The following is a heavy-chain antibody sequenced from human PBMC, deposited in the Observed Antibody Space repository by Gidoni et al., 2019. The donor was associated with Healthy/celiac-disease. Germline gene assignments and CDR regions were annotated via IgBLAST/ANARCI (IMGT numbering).Heavy chain of an antibody. CDR3: AKPYSSGWYTPWDPLDY. J-gene: IGHJ4*02. D-gene: IGHD6-19*01. CDR2: ISYDGSNK. Sequence: QVQLVESGGGVVQPGRPLRLSCAASGFTFSSDGMHWVRQAPGKGLEWVAVISYDGSNKYYADSVKGRFTISRDNSKNTLYLQMNSLRAEDTAVYYCAKPYSSGWYTPWDPLDYWGQGTLVTVSS. V-gene: IGHV3-30*18. CDR1: GFTFSSDG.